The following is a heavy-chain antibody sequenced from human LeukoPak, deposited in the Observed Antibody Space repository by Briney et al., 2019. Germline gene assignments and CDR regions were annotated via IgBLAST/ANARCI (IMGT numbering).Heavy chain of an antibody. J-gene: IGHJ6*03. D-gene: IGHD2-15*01. CDR1: AGSISNYY. CDR3: ARVTFRSSPSDYYYYYFMDV. V-gene: IGHV4-4*07. Sequence: SETLSLTRTVSAGSISNYYWSWIRQPAGKGLEFIGRIDPSGTTNHNPSLKSRVTITVDKSKNQFSLQLSSTTAADTAVYFCARVTFRSSPSDYYYYYFMDVWGKGTTVTVSS. CDR2: IDPSGTT.